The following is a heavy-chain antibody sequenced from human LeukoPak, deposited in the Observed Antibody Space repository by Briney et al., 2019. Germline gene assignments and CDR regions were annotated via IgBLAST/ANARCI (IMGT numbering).Heavy chain of an antibody. CDR2: ISSSSSYT. D-gene: IGHD3-3*01. CDR1: GFTFSDYY. CDR3: AKELSFDFWSGYYNY. Sequence: GSLRLSCAASGFTFSDYYMSWIRQAPGKGLEWVSYISSSSSYTNYADSVKGRFTISRDNSKNTLYLQMNSLRAEDTAVYYCAKELSFDFWSGYYNYWGQGTLVTVSS. J-gene: IGHJ4*02. V-gene: IGHV3-11*05.